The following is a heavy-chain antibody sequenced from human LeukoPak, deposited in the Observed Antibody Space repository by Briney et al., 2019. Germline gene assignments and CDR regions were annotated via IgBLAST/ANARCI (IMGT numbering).Heavy chain of an antibody. CDR3: ATYYYYDSSGYYYGAFDI. J-gene: IGHJ3*02. Sequence: GESLKISCRGSGYSFTTYWIGWVRQMPGKGLEWMGIIYPGDSDARYSPSFQGQVTMSVDKSINTAYLQWSSLKASDAAMYYCATYYYYDSSGYYYGAFDIWGQGTMVSVSS. CDR2: IYPGDSDA. D-gene: IGHD3-22*01. V-gene: IGHV5-51*01. CDR1: GYSFTTYW.